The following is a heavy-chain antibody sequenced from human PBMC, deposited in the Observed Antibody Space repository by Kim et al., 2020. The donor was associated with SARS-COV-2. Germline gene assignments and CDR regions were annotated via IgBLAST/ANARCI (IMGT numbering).Heavy chain of an antibody. CDR2: ISADGTNT. D-gene: IGHD2-2*01. CDR1: GFRFEDYA. Sequence: GGSLRLSCAASGFRFEDYAMQCVRQVPGKGLEWISLISADGTNTNYADSVKGRFTVSRDNNKNSLYLQMNSLRKEDTAFYYCAKDICSSTSCPYYYYYGMDVWGQGTTVIVSS. J-gene: IGHJ6*02. V-gene: IGHV3-43*02. CDR3: AKDICSSTSCPYYYYYGMDV.